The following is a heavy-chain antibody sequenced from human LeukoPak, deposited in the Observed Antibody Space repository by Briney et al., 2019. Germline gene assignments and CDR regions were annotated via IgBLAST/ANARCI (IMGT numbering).Heavy chain of an antibody. CDR2: IIPIFGTA. Sequence: GASVKVSCKASGGTFSSYAISWVRQAPGQGLEWMGGIIPIFGTANYAQKFQGRVTITADESTSTAYMELSSLRSEDTAVYYCARQTGLGESSSGYDPDLGYWGQGTLVTVSS. V-gene: IGHV1-69*13. CDR3: ARQTGLGESSSGYDPDLGY. CDR1: GGTFSSYA. J-gene: IGHJ4*02. D-gene: IGHD5-12*01.